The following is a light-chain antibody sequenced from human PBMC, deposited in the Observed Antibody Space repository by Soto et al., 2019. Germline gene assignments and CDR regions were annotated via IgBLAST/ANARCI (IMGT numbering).Light chain of an antibody. V-gene: IGKV1-39*01. CDR3: QQSYSTPRT. J-gene: IGKJ2*01. Sequence: DIQMTQSQSSLSASVGDRVTVTCRASQSVITYLNWYQQKPGNAHTLMISGASSLQSGVPSRFSGSVSETEFTLTISNLQPEDFATYYWQQSYSTPRTFGQETRLESK. CDR2: GAS. CDR1: QSVITY.